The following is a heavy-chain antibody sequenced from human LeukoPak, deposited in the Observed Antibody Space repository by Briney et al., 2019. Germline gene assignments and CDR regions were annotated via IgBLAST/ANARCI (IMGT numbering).Heavy chain of an antibody. J-gene: IGHJ6*03. CDR1: GGSISRYY. D-gene: IGHD5-18*01. Sequence: SETLSLTCTVSGGSISRYYWSWIRQPPGKGLEWIGEINHSGSTNYNPSLKSRVTISVDTSKNQFSLKLSSVTAADTAVYYCARGRGYSYGRYYYYYMDVWGKGTTVTVSS. CDR2: INHSGST. CDR3: ARGRGYSYGRYYYYYMDV. V-gene: IGHV4-34*01.